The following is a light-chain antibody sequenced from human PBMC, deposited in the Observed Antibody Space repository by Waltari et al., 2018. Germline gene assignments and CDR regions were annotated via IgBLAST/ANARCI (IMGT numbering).Light chain of an antibody. Sequence: QSALTQPASVSGSPGQSLTISCTGTSSDVGGFSYVSWYQHHPGKAPKLMIYEVSNRPAGVSNRFSGSKSGNTASLTISGVQPEDEADYYCSSYTSSTTLAFGTGTKVTVL. CDR1: SSDVGGFSY. CDR3: SSYTSSTTLA. V-gene: IGLV2-14*01. J-gene: IGLJ1*01. CDR2: EVS.